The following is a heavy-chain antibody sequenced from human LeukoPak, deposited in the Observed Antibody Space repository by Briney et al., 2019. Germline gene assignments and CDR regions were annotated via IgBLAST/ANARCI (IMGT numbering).Heavy chain of an antibody. CDR2: INPNSGGT. V-gene: IGHV1-2*02. J-gene: IGHJ5*02. D-gene: IGHD4-17*01. CDR1: GYTFTGYY. Sequence: GASVKVSCKASGYTFTGYYMHWVRQAPGQGLEWMGWINPNSGGTNYAQKFQGRVTMTRDTSISTAYMELSRLRSDDTAVYYCAVEWDTVITLNWFDHWGQGTLVTVSS. CDR3: AVEWDTVITLNWFDH.